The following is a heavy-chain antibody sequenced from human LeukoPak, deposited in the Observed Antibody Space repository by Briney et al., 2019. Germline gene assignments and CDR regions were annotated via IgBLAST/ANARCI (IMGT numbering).Heavy chain of an antibody. J-gene: IGHJ4*02. V-gene: IGHV4-61*05. CDR3: ATTQWELHGGFDY. CDR2: IHYSGST. Sequence: SETLSLTCTVSGDSINSSNYYWSWIRQPPGKGLEWIGYIHYSGSTNYNPSLKSRVTISVDTSKNQFSLKLSSVTAADTAVYYCATTQWELHGGFDYWGQGNLVTVSS. CDR1: GDSINSSNYY. D-gene: IGHD1-26*01.